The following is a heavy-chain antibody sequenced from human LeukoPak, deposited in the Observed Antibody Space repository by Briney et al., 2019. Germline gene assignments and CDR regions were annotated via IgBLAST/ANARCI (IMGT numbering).Heavy chain of an antibody. CDR3: AKESRTMLWRAFDI. CDR2: IRFDGNNK. J-gene: IGHJ3*02. CDR1: GFTFTSYG. D-gene: IGHD3-10*02. V-gene: IGHV3-30*02. Sequence: GGSLRLSCAASGFTFTSYGMHWVRQAPGKGLEWVAFIRFDGNNKYYADSVKGRFTISRDNSKNTLYLQMNSLRAEDTAVYYCAKESRTMLWRAFDIWGQGTMVTVSS.